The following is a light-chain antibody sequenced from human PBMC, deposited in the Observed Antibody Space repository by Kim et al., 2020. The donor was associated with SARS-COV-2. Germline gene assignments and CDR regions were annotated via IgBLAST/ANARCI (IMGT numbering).Light chain of an antibody. V-gene: IGKV4-1*01. Sequence: AMINGKSSQSVLWSSNNKNYLAWYQQKPGQPPKLLIYWASTRESGVPDRFSGSGSGTDFILTISSLQAEDVAVYYCQQYYSTPVTFGQGTKVDIK. CDR3: QQYYSTPVT. CDR1: QSVLWSSNNKNY. J-gene: IGKJ1*01. CDR2: WAS.